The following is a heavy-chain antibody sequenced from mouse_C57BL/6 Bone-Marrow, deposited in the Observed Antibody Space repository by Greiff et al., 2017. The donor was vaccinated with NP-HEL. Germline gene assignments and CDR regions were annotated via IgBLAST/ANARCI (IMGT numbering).Heavy chain of an antibody. Sequence: VKLQESGAELVRPGASVTLSCKASGYTFTDYEMHWVKQTPVHGLEWIGAIDPETGGTAYNQKFKGKAILTADKSSSTAYMELRSLTSEDSAVYYCTRRNGSSYYWYFDVWGTGTTVTVSS. CDR3: TRRNGSSYYWYFDV. J-gene: IGHJ1*03. V-gene: IGHV1-15*01. CDR1: GYTFTDYE. CDR2: IDPETGGT. D-gene: IGHD1-1*01.